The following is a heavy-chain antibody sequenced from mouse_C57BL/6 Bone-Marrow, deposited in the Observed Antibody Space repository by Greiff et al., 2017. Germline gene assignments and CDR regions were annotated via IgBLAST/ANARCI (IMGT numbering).Heavy chain of an antibody. CDR2: ISSGGSYT. J-gene: IGHJ1*03. CDR1: GFTFSSYG. CDR3: ASHRRTVVAPTEYFDV. V-gene: IGHV5-6*01. D-gene: IGHD1-1*01. Sequence: EVKVVESGGDLVKPGGSLQLSCAASGFTFSSYGMSWVRQTPDKRLEWVATISSGGSYTYYPASVKGRFTISRDNAKNTLYLQMSSLKSEDTAMYYCASHRRTVVAPTEYFDVWGTGTTVTVSS.